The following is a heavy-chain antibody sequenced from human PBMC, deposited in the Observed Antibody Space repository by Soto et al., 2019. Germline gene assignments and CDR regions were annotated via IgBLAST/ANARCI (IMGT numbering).Heavy chain of an antibody. J-gene: IGHJ6*02. CDR1: GFXFSRYL. D-gene: IGHD2-15*01. Sequence: PXGXLRLYCGFSGFXFSRYLLHWVRQAPGKGLVLVSRINPDGRRTDYADSVQGRLTVSRDNDKNLLFLQIKSLRAEDTAVYYRTGPPACGGGTCNSGHSYYGLHVWGPGTTGTVSS. CDR2: INPDGRRT. CDR3: TGPPACGGGTCNSGHSYYGLHV. V-gene: IGHV3-74*01.